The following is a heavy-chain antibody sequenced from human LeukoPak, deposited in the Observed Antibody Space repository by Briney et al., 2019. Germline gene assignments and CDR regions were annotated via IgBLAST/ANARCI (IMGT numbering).Heavy chain of an antibody. CDR2: IYPGGSET. CDR1: GYSFNSYW. Sequence: GESLKISCKGSGYSFNSYWIGWVRQMPGKGLEWMGIIYPGGSETRYSPSFQGQVTISADKSISTAYLQWSSLNASDTAMYYCAKVGGSYYRGQFDYWGQGTLVTVSS. J-gene: IGHJ4*02. V-gene: IGHV5-51*01. D-gene: IGHD1-26*01. CDR3: AKVGGSYYRGQFDY.